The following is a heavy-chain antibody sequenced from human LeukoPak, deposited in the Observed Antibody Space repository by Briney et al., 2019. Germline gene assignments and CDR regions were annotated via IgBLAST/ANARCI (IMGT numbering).Heavy chain of an antibody. CDR1: GFTFSSHG. V-gene: IGHV3-23*01. D-gene: IGHD3-16*01. CDR3: AKDDNYIRFLS. J-gene: IGHJ5*02. CDR2: ITGSGGNR. Sequence: GGSLRLSCAASGFTFSSHGMNWVRQAPGKGLEWVSGITGSGGNRYYADSVKGRFTISRDNSKNTLYLQMNSLRAEDTAVYYCAKDDNYIRFLSWGQGTLVTVSS.